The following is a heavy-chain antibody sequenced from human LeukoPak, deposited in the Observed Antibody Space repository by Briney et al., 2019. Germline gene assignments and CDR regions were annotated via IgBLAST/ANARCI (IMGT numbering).Heavy chain of an antibody. D-gene: IGHD4-11*01. CDR3: ARWTTTYLDY. Sequence: ASVKVSCKASGYTFTNYYIHWVRQAPGQGLEWMGIINPSGGSTNFAQKFQGRVTMTTDTSTITVYMELSSLRSEDTAVYYCARWTTTYLDYWGQGTLSPSPQ. CDR1: GYTFTNYY. V-gene: IGHV1-46*01. CDR2: INPSGGST. J-gene: IGHJ4*02.